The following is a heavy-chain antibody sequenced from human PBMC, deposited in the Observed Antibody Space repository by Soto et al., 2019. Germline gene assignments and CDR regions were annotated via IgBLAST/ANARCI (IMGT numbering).Heavy chain of an antibody. CDR3: ARVARFLEWLLYSYYYYGMDV. J-gene: IGHJ6*02. CDR2: ISYDGSNK. CDR1: GFTFSSYA. V-gene: IGHV3-30-3*01. D-gene: IGHD3-3*01. Sequence: QVQLMESGGGVVQPGRSLRLSCAASGFTFSSYAMHWVRQAPGKGLKWVAVISYDGSNKYYADSVKGRFTNSRDNSKNTLYLQMNSLRAEDTAVYYCARVARFLEWLLYSYYYYGMDVWGQGTTVTVSS.